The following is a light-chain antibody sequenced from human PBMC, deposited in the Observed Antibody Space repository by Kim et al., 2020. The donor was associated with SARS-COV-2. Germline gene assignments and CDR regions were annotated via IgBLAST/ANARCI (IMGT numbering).Light chain of an antibody. Sequence: WSPGESATPSCRASQSVSSSYVAWYQQKPGQAPRLLIYGASSRATGIPDRFSGSGSGTDFTLTISRLEPEDFAVYYCQQYGSSRTFGQGTKVEIK. CDR2: GAS. V-gene: IGKV3-20*01. CDR1: QSVSSSY. J-gene: IGKJ1*01. CDR3: QQYGSSRT.